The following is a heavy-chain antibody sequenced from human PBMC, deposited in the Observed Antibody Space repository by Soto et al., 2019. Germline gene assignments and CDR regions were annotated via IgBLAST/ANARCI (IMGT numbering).Heavy chain of an antibody. CDR3: LKAKGAGFGSGLYYFDS. CDR1: GFTFSSYA. Sequence: GGSLRLSCAASGFTFSSYAMSWVRQAPGKGLEWVSAISAGGDSTYYADSVKGRFTISRENSKNTLYLQMNSLRAEDTAVYYFLKAKGAGFGSGLYYFDSWGQGTLVTVSS. J-gene: IGHJ4*02. V-gene: IGHV3-23*01. D-gene: IGHD3-3*01. CDR2: ISAGGDST.